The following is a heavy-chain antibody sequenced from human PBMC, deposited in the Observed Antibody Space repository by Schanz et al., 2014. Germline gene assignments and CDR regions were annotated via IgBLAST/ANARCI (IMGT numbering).Heavy chain of an antibody. CDR1: GFTVSSNY. J-gene: IGHJ6*02. Sequence: EVQLVESGGGLIQPGGSLRLSCAASGFTVSSNYMSWVRLAPGKGLEWLAYISAASSSIHYADSVKGRFTISRDNARNSVYLHMSSLRDEDTAIYYCTRTPFYFFHGMDVWGQGTLVAVSS. CDR3: TRTPFYFFHGMDV. CDR2: ISAASSSI. V-gene: IGHV3-48*02.